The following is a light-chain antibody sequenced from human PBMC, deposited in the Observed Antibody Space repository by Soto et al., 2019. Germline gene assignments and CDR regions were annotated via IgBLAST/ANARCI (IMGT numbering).Light chain of an antibody. CDR3: QEYSKWPLFT. CDR2: AAS. CDR1: QSVGRN. V-gene: IGKV3-15*01. J-gene: IGKJ3*01. Sequence: EIVVTQSPGILSVSPGDRATLSCRASQSVGRNLAWYQQKPGQAPTLLIYAASTMATGRPSRFSGSGSGTDFTLTISSLQSEDFAVYYCQEYSKWPLFTFGPGTRVDIK.